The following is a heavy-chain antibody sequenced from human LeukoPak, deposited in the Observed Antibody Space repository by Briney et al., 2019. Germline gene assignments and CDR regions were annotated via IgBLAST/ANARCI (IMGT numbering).Heavy chain of an antibody. CDR2: IYHSGST. CDR1: GGSISSSNW. CDR3: ASQSVSAGDAFDI. V-gene: IGHV4-4*02. D-gene: IGHD6-13*01. Sequence: SETLSLTCAVSGGSISSSNWWSWVRQPPGKGLEWIGEIYHSGSTNYNPSLKSRVTISVDKSKNQFSLKLSSVTAADTAVYYCASQSVSAGDAFDIWGQGTMVTVSS. J-gene: IGHJ3*02.